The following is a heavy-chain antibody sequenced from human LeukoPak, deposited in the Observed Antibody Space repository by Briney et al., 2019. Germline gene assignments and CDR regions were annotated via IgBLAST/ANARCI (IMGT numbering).Heavy chain of an antibody. Sequence: PGGSLRLCCAAAGFTFNHYAMHWVRQSPGKGLEWVALMSFDGNRKYYADSAKGRFTISRDNSKNTLYLQLNSLRVEDTAMYYCAKDTSTTAGYYFYMDVWGTGAAVIVSS. CDR3: AKDTSTTAGYYFYMDV. D-gene: IGHD3/OR15-3a*01. J-gene: IGHJ6*03. V-gene: IGHV3-30*19. CDR2: MSFDGNRK. CDR1: GFTFNHYA.